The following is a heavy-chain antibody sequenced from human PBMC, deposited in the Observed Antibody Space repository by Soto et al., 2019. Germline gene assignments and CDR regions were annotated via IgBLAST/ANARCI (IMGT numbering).Heavy chain of an antibody. CDR3: ARASYYDFWSGYWAYYFDY. V-gene: IGHV4-31*03. Sequence: QVQLQESGPGLVKPSQTLSLTCTVSGGSISSGGYYWSWIRQHPGKGLEWIGYIYYSGSTYYNPSLKSRVTISVDTSKNQSSLKLSSLTAADTAVYYCARASYYDFWSGYWAYYFDYWGQGTLVTVSS. J-gene: IGHJ4*02. CDR2: IYYSGST. CDR1: GGSISSGGYY. D-gene: IGHD3-3*01.